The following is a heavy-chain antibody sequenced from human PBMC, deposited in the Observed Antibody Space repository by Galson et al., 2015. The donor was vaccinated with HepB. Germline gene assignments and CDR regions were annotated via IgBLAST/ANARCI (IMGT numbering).Heavy chain of an antibody. D-gene: IGHD2-2*01. CDR1: GGSFSGYY. V-gene: IGHV4-34*01. Sequence: TLSLTCAVYGGSFSGYYWSWIRQPPGKGLEWIGEINHSGSTNYNPSLKSRVTISVDTSKNQFSLKLSSVTAADTAVYYCARVVPAAMWGYYFDYWGQGTLVTVSS. J-gene: IGHJ4*02. CDR3: ARVVPAAMWGYYFDY. CDR2: INHSGST.